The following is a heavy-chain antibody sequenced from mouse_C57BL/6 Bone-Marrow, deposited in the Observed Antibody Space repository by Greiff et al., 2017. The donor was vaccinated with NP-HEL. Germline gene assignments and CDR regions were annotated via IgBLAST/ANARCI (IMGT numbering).Heavy chain of an antibody. J-gene: IGHJ3*01. Sequence: ESGPGLVKPSQSLSLTCSVTGYSITSGYYWNWIRQSPGNKLEWMGYISYDGSNNYNPSLKNRISITRDTSKNQFFLKLNSVTTEDTATYYCARGGTRRVFAYWGQGTLVTVSA. D-gene: IGHD3-3*01. CDR2: ISYDGSN. CDR3: ARGGTRRVFAY. V-gene: IGHV3-6*01. CDR1: GYSITSGYY.